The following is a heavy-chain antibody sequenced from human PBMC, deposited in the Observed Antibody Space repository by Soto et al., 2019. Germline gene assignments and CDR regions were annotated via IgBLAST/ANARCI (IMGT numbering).Heavy chain of an antibody. Sequence: SVIMSVTSGVYDGSCSDYWYLWVRQHQGKGLEWIGEISHSGSTIYNPSLKTRLTISVDTSKKQFSLRLSSVTAADTAVYYGASGGDYTWTLGGQGTLVTVSS. CDR2: ISHSGST. CDR1: DGSCSDYW. CDR3: ASGGDYTWTL. D-gene: IGHD4-17*01. J-gene: IGHJ4*02. V-gene: IGHV4-34*01.